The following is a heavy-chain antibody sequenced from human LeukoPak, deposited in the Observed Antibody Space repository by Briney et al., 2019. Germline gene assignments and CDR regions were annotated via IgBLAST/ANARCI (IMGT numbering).Heavy chain of an antibody. CDR1: GFTVSSNY. CDR3: AKVRASHYYYYYMDV. V-gene: IGHV3-53*01. J-gene: IGHJ6*03. Sequence: GGSLRLSCAASGFTVSSNYMSWVRQAPGKGLEWVSVIYSGGSTYYADSVKGRFTISRDNSKNTLYLQMNSLRAEDTAVYYCAKVRASHYYYYYMDVWGKGTTVTISS. CDR2: IYSGGST.